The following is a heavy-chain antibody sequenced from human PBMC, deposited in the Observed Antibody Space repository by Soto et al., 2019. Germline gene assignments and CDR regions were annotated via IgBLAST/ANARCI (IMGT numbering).Heavy chain of an antibody. Sequence: SETLSLTCASYGGAFKRSSGTWTRQPPGKGLDGIGEINHSGSTNYNPSLKSRVTISVDTSKNQFSLKLSSVTAADTAVYYCARGPYDYVWGSYRSKYYFDYWGQGTLVTV. D-gene: IGHD3-16*02. CDR2: INHSGST. J-gene: IGHJ4*02. CDR3: ARGPYDYVWGSYRSKYYFDY. V-gene: IGHV4-34*01. CDR1: GGAFKRSS.